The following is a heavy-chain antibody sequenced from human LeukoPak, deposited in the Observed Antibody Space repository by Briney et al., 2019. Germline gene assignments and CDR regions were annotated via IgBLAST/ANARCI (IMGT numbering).Heavy chain of an antibody. CDR3: ARDEWSGGSFEY. D-gene: IGHD6-19*01. V-gene: IGHV3-53*01. CDR1: GLTVSSNY. Sequence: QPGGSLRLSCAASGLTVSSNYMSWVRQAPGKGPEWVSGLYAAGNTYYADSVKGRFTISRDNSKYTVYLQMNSLRADDTAVYYCARDEWSGGSFEYWGQGTLVTVSS. J-gene: IGHJ4*02. CDR2: LYAAGNT.